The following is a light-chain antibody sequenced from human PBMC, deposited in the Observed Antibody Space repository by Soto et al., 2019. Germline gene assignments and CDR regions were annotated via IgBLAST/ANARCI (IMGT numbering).Light chain of an antibody. Sequence: DIQMTQSPSTLSASVGDRVTITCRASQSISRRLAWYQQKPGKAPKVLIYDASSMESGVPSRFSGSGSWTEFTLTISSLQPDEFATYYCKQYNTYSPLTFGQGTKVEIK. V-gene: IGKV1-5*01. CDR2: DAS. J-gene: IGKJ1*01. CDR1: QSISRR. CDR3: KQYNTYSPLT.